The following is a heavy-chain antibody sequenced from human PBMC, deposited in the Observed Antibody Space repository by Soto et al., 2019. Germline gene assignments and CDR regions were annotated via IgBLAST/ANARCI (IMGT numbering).Heavy chain of an antibody. V-gene: IGHV4-61*01. D-gene: IGHD6-19*01. Sequence: QVQLQESGPGLVKPSETLSLTCTVSGGSVSSGSYYWSWIRQPPGKGLEWIGYIYYSGSTNYNPSLKRRVTISVDTSKNQFSLKLSSVTAADTAVYYCARSDSSGWLPNWFDPWGQGTLVTVSS. CDR1: GGSVSSGSYY. J-gene: IGHJ5*02. CDR2: IYYSGST. CDR3: ARSDSSGWLPNWFDP.